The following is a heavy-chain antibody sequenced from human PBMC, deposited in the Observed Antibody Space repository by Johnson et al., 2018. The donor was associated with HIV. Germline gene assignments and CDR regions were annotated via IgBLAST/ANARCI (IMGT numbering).Heavy chain of an antibody. Sequence: MLLVVSGGIVVQPGGSLRLSCAASGFTFSNSWMSWVRPAPGKGLEWIGRIKSKTDGGTADYPAPMKGRVTISSDDSKNTLYLQMNTLKTEDTAVYYCARGGEKGAFDIWGQGTMVTVSS. D-gene: IGHD7-27*01. CDR2: IKSKTDGGTA. CDR1: GFTFSNSW. CDR3: ARGGEKGAFDI. J-gene: IGHJ3*02. V-gene: IGHV3-15*01.